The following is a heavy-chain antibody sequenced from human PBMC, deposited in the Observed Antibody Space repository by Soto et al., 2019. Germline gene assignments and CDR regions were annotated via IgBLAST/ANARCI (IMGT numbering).Heavy chain of an antibody. Sequence: EVQLLESGGGLVQPGGSLRLSCAASGFTFSRHAMSCVRQAPGKGLEWVSTLSAFDNTYYADSLKGRFIISRDISKNTLPLQMNSLRVDDTAVYYCAKDPRAYSTNMGYYFDYWGQGSLVTVSS. V-gene: IGHV3-23*01. CDR3: AKDPRAYSTNMGYYFDY. J-gene: IGHJ4*02. CDR1: GFTFSRHA. D-gene: IGHD6-13*01. CDR2: LSAFDNT.